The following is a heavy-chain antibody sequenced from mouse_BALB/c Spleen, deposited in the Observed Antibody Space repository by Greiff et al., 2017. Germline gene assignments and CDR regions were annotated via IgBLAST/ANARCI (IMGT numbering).Heavy chain of an antibody. Sequence: VQLQQPGPGLVAPSQSLSITCTVSGFSLTSYGVHWVRQPPGKGLEWLGVIWAGGSTNYNSALMSRLSISKDNSKSQVFLKMNSLQTDDTAMYYCARGLPEWFAYWGQGTLVTVSA. V-gene: IGHV2-9*02. J-gene: IGHJ3*01. CDR1: GFSLTSYG. D-gene: IGHD6-2*01. CDR2: IWAGGST. CDR3: ARGLPEWFAY.